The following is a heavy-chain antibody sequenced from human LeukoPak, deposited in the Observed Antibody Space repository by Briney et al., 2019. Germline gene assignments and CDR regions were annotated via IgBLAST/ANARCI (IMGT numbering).Heavy chain of an antibody. CDR2: MNPNSGNT. CDR1: GYTFTSYD. D-gene: IGHD1-7*01. V-gene: IGHV1-8*01. Sequence: GASVKVSCKASGYTFTSYDINWVRQATGQGLEWMGWMNPNSGNTGYAQKFQGRVTMTRNTSISTAYMELSSLRSDDTAVYYCARGRPITGTTVFDYWGQGTLVTVSS. CDR3: ARGRPITGTTVFDY. J-gene: IGHJ4*02.